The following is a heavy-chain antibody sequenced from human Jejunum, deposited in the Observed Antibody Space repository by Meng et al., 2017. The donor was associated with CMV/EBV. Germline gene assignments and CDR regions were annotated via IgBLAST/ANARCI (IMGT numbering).Heavy chain of an antibody. Sequence: VSGGAISSSGYDWGWLRQPPGKGREWIASINYSGTTYYNASLKSRVTMSVDTSKNQFSLRLSSVTAADTAVYYCARLIDYSRWFDPWGQGTTVTVSS. CDR2: INYSGTT. J-gene: IGHJ5*01. CDR1: GGAISSSGYD. D-gene: IGHD4-11*01. V-gene: IGHV4-39*01. CDR3: ARLIDYSRWFDP.